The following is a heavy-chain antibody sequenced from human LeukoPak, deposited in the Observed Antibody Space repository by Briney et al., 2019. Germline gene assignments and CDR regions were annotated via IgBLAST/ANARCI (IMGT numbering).Heavy chain of an antibody. D-gene: IGHD1-14*01. CDR3: ATNSNRYYYYGMDV. CDR1: GYTFTSYG. V-gene: IGHV1-18*01. Sequence: GASVKVSCKASGYTFTSYGISWVRQAPGQGLEWMGWISAYNGNTNYAQKLQGRVTMTTDTSTSTAYMEPRSLRSDDTAVYYCATNSNRYYYYGMDVWGQGTTVTVSS. J-gene: IGHJ6*02. CDR2: ISAYNGNT.